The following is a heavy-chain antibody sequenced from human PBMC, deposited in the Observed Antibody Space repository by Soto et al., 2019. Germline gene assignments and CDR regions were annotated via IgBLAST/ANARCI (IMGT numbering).Heavy chain of an antibody. Sequence: GESLKISCKGSGYSFTSYWISWVRQMPGKGLEWMGRIDPSDSYTNYSPSFQGHVTISADKSISTAYLQWSSLKASDTAMYYCARSAAGTPGRYYGMDVWGQGTTVTVSS. J-gene: IGHJ6*02. V-gene: IGHV5-10-1*01. D-gene: IGHD6-13*01. CDR1: GYSFTSYW. CDR3: ARSAAGTPGRYYGMDV. CDR2: IDPSDSYT.